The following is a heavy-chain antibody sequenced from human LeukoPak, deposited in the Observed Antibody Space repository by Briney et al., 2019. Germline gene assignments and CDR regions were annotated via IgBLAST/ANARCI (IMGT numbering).Heavy chain of an antibody. D-gene: IGHD6-13*01. J-gene: IGHJ5*02. CDR2: INHSGST. CDR1: GGSFSGYY. Sequence: SETLSLTCAVYGGSFSGYYWSWIRQPPGKGLEWIGEINHSGSTYYNPSLKSRVTISVDTSKNQFSLKLSSVTAADTAVYYCARGPRIAADRVWFDPWGQGTLVTVSS. CDR3: ARGPRIAADRVWFDP. V-gene: IGHV4-34*09.